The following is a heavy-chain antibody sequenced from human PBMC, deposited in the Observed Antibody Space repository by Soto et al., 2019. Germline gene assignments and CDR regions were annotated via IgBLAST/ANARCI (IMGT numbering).Heavy chain of an antibody. J-gene: IGHJ6*03. CDR3: ARKGAAASYAHYYMDV. D-gene: IGHD6-13*01. CDR2: GYYSGNT. V-gene: IGHV4-59*01. CDR1: GGSISPYY. Sequence: QVQLQESGPGLVKPSQTLSLTCTVSGGSISPYYCSWIRQPPGTGLEWIGYGYYSGNTNYNPSLASKVTISIATSRNRFSLTLNSATAADTDVYYCARKGAAASYAHYYMDVWGRGTVVTVSS.